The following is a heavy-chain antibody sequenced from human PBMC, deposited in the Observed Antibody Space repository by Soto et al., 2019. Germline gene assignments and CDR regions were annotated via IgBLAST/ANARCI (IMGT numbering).Heavy chain of an antibody. Sequence: EVQLLESGGGLVQPGGSLRLSCAASGFTFSNYAMSWVRQPPGKGLEWVSAISGSGGSTYYADSVKGRFTISRDNATNARYLQMNCMRANDTALYYCAKGLELDGAGLGDYWGQGTLVTVAS. CDR3: AKGLELDGAGLGDY. D-gene: IGHD1-26*01. CDR1: GFTFSNYA. V-gene: IGHV3-23*01. J-gene: IGHJ4*02. CDR2: ISGSGGST.